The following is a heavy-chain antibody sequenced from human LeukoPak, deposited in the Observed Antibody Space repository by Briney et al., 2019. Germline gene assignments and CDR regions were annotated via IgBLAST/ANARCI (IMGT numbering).Heavy chain of an antibody. J-gene: IGHJ3*02. CDR1: GGSVSSGSYY. Sequence: PSETLSLTCSVSGGSVSSGSYYWSWIRQPPGKGLEWIGYIYYSGSTNYNPSLKSRVTISVDTSKNQFSLKLSSVTAADTAVYYCPRDCSSTSCYTFGAFDIWGQGTMVTVSS. CDR3: PRDCSSTSCYTFGAFDI. D-gene: IGHD2-2*02. CDR2: IYYSGST. V-gene: IGHV4-61*01.